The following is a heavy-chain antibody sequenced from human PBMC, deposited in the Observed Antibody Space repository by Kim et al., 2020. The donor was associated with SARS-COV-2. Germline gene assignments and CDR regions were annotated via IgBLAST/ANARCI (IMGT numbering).Heavy chain of an antibody. Sequence: GGSLRLSCAASGFTFSDYSMNWVRQAPGKGLEWLSYISKSGSDIKYADSVKGRFTISRDYAKNSLYLQMSGLRVEDTAVYYCAARLDYWGQGTLVTVSS. CDR2: ISKSGSDI. J-gene: IGHJ4*02. CDR3: AARLDY. CDR1: GFTFSDYS. V-gene: IGHV3-48*01.